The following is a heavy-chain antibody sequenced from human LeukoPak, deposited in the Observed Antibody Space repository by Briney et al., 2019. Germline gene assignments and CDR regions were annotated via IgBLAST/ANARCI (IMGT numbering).Heavy chain of an antibody. CDR2: ISAYNGNT. CDR3: ARGEYYYDSSGFSYYFDY. V-gene: IGHV1-18*01. CDR1: GYTFTSYG. D-gene: IGHD3-22*01. Sequence: ASVKVSCKASGYTFTSYGISWVRQAPGQGLEWMGWISAYNGNTNYAQKLQGRVTMTTDTSTNTAYMELRSLRSDDTAVYYCARGEYYYDSSGFSYYFDYWGQGTLVTVSS. J-gene: IGHJ4*02.